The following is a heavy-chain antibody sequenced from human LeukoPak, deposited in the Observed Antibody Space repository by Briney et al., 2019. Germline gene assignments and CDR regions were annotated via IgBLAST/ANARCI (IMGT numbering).Heavy chain of an antibody. CDR3: AKGQVSVGASLRFDY. CDR2: ISGNGGDT. J-gene: IGHJ4*02. V-gene: IGHV3-23*01. Sequence: GGSLRLSCAASGFTFSKGLEWISAISGNGGDTYYADSVKGRFTISRDNSKNTLYLQMSSLRAEDTAVYYCAKGQVSVGASLRFDYWGKGTLVTVSS. D-gene: IGHD1-26*01. CDR1: GFTFS.